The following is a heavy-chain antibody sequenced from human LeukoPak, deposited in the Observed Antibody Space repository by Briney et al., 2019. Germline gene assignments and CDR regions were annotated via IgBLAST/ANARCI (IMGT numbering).Heavy chain of an antibody. D-gene: IGHD3-22*01. CDR3: ARDRNYYDSSYDAFDI. J-gene: IGHJ3*02. CDR1: GGSFSGYY. V-gene: IGHV4-34*01. CDR2: INHSGST. Sequence: SETLSLTCAVYGGSFSGYYWSWIRQPPGKGLEWIGEINHSGSTNYNPSLKSRVTISVDTSKNQFSLKLSSVTAADTALYYCARDRNYYDSSYDAFDIWGQGTMVTVSS.